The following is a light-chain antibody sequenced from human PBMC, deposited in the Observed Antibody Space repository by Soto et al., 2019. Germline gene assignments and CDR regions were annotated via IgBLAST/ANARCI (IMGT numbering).Light chain of an antibody. CDR1: QSVSSSY. J-gene: IGKJ2*01. Sequence: EIVLTQSPGTLSLSPGERATLSCRASQSVSSSYLAWYQQKPGQALRLLIYGASSRATGIPDRFSGSGSGTDFTLTISRLEPEDFAVYYCQQYGSSPVTFGQGTKLEIK. V-gene: IGKV3-20*01. CDR2: GAS. CDR3: QQYGSSPVT.